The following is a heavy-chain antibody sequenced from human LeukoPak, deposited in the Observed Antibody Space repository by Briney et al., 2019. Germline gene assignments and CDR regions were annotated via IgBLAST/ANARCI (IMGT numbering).Heavy chain of an antibody. CDR1: GYTFTGYY. CDR2: INPNSGGT. D-gene: IGHD3-9*01. Sequence: ASVKVSCKASGYTFTGYYMHWVRQAPGQGLEWMGWINPNSGGTNYAQKFQGRVTMTRDTSISTAYMELSRLRSDDTAVYYCGRVGDILTGYPYYFDYWGQGTLVTVSS. CDR3: GRVGDILTGYPYYFDY. V-gene: IGHV1-2*02. J-gene: IGHJ4*02.